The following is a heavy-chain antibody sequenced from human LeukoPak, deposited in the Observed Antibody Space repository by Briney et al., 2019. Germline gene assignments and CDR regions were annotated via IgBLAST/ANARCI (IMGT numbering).Heavy chain of an antibody. CDR1: GFTFSSYS. J-gene: IGHJ5*02. D-gene: IGHD2-15*01. Sequence: GGSLRLSCAASGFTFSSYSMNWVRQAPGKGLEWVSSISSSSSYIYYADSVKGRFTISRDSAKNSLYLQMNSLRAEDTAVYYCARDLNCSGGSCYSDWFDPWGQGTLVTVSS. V-gene: IGHV3-21*01. CDR2: ISSSSSYI. CDR3: ARDLNCSGGSCYSDWFDP.